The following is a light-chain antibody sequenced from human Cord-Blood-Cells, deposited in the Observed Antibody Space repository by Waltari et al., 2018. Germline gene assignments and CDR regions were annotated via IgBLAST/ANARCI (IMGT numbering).Light chain of an antibody. CDR2: DVS. V-gene: IGLV2-14*03. CDR3: SSYTSSSTLYV. Sequence: QSALTQPASVSGSPAQSIPLPCTGTSRDVGGYNYCCRYQQHPGNAPQLMIHDVSNRPSGVSNRFSGSKSGNTASLTISGLQAEDEADYYCSSYTSSSTLYVFGTGTKVTVL. CDR1: SRDVGGYNY. J-gene: IGLJ1*01.